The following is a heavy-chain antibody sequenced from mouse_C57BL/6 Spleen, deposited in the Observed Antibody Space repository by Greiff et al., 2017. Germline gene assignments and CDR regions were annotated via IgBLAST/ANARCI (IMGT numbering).Heavy chain of an antibody. CDR3: ARGIFYDYDEGYFDV. CDR1: GYSILSDY. Sequence: EVMLVESGPGLAKPSQTLSLTCSVTGYSILSDYWNWIRKFPGNKLEYMGYISYSGSTYYNSSPKSRISITRDTFKNQYYLQLKSVTTEDTATYYCARGIFYDYDEGYFDVRGTGTTVTVSS. J-gene: IGHJ1*03. D-gene: IGHD2-4*01. CDR2: ISYSGST. V-gene: IGHV3-8*01.